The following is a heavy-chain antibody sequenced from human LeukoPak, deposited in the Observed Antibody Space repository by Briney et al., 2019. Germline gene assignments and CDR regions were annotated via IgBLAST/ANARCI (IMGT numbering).Heavy chain of an antibody. Sequence: SETLSLTCTVSGGSISPYYWSWIRQPPGKGLEWIGYIYYSGSTNYNPSLKSRVTISVDTSKNQFSLKLSSVTAADTAVYYCARELKYSGSYFDWFDPWGQGTLVSVSS. J-gene: IGHJ5*02. D-gene: IGHD1-26*01. CDR2: IYYSGST. V-gene: IGHV4-59*01. CDR3: ARELKYSGSYFDWFDP. CDR1: GGSISPYY.